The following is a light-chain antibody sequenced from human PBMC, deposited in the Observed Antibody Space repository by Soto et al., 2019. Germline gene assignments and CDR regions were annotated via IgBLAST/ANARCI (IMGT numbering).Light chain of an antibody. Sequence: EIVMTQSPATLSVSPGERATLSRRASQSVSSNLGWYQQKPGQAPRLLIYGASTGATGIPARFSGSGSGTEFTLTISSLQSEDFASYYCQQYNNWPPLTFGGGTKVEIK. CDR2: GAS. V-gene: IGKV3-15*01. J-gene: IGKJ4*01. CDR1: QSVSSN. CDR3: QQYNNWPPLT.